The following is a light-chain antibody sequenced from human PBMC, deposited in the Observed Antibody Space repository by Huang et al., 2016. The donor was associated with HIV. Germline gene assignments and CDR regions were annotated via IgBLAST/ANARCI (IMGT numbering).Light chain of an antibody. V-gene: IGKV3-15*01. Sequence: EIEMTQSPATLSVSPGERATLSCRASHSVASDLAWYHQKPGQAPRLLIYDASTRATGISAKFNGTGSGTEFSLSITNLHSEDFAVYYCQQYNDWPPLTFGGGTKVEI. CDR3: QQYNDWPPLT. CDR1: HSVASD. CDR2: DAS. J-gene: IGKJ4*01.